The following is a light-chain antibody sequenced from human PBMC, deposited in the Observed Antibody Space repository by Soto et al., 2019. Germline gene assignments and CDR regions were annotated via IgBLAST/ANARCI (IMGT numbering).Light chain of an antibody. V-gene: IGKV1-33*01. Sequence: DVQMTQSPSSLSASVGDRVTITCRASQDISNYLNWYQQRPGKAPKLLNYDASNLEKGVPSRFSGTRSGTQFTFAITSLQPEDVATYYCQQSDSLPITFGQGTRLEI. CDR2: DAS. CDR3: QQSDSLPIT. J-gene: IGKJ5*01. CDR1: QDISNY.